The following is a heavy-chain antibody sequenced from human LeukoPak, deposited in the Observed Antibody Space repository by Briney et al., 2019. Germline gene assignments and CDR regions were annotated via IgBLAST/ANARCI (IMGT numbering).Heavy chain of an antibody. CDR2: IYSGGST. D-gene: IGHD6-19*01. CDR3: AKGSSGWYGPDYFQH. Sequence: GGSLRLSCAASGFTVSSNYMSWVRQAPGKGLEWVSVIYSGGSTYYADSVKGRFTISRDNAKNSLYLQMNSLRAEDMALYYCAKGSSGWYGPDYFQHWGQGTLVTVSS. V-gene: IGHV3-53*05. J-gene: IGHJ1*01. CDR1: GFTVSSNY.